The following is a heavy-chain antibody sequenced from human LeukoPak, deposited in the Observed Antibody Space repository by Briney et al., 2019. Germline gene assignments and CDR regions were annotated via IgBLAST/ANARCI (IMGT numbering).Heavy chain of an antibody. CDR3: ARTSTLDLNYYGSGSYYQIDY. V-gene: IGHV4-39*01. Sequence: PETLSLTCTVSGGSISSSSYYWGWIRQPPGKGLEWIGSIYYSGSTYYNPSLKSRVTISVDTSKNQFSLKLSSVTAADTAVYYRARTSTLDLNYYGSGSYYQIDYWGQGTLVTVSS. CDR2: IYYSGST. CDR1: GGSISSSSYY. J-gene: IGHJ4*02. D-gene: IGHD3-10*01.